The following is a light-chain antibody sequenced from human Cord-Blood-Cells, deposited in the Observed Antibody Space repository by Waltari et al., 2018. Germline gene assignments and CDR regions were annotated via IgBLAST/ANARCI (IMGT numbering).Light chain of an antibody. CDR3: AAWDDSLSGYV. J-gene: IGLJ1*01. Sequence: QSVLTQPPSASGTPGQRVTISCSGSSSNIGSNYVYWYQQLPGTAPKLLIHRNNQRPSGVPDRFSGSKSGTSASLAISGLRSADEADYYCAAWDDSLSGYVFGTGTKVTVL. V-gene: IGLV1-47*01. CDR2: RNN. CDR1: SSNIGSNY.